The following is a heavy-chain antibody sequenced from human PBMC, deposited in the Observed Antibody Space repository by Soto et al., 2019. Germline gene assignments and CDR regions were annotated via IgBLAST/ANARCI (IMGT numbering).Heavy chain of an antibody. D-gene: IGHD4-17*01. J-gene: IGHJ4*01. CDR3: TPDSDVTTTLVRVDF. V-gene: IGHV3-15*07. Sequence: EVHLVESGGDLVEPGGSLRLSCVVSGVTFTRAWINWVRQAPGKGLEWVGRIKSKIDGGPTDFAAPVKGRFAISRDDSRDIVYLQMGNLTNEDTAVYYCTPDSDVTTTLVRVDFWGLGTLVTVSS. CDR1: GVTFTRAW. CDR2: IKSKIDGGPT.